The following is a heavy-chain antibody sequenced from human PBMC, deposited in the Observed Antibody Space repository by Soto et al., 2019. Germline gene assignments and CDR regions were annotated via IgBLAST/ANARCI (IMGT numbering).Heavy chain of an antibody. CDR2: IYYSGST. Sequence: SETLSLTCTVSGGSISSYYWSWIRQPPGKGLEWIGYIYYSGSTNYNPSLKSRVTISVDTSKNQFSLKLSSVTAADTAVYYCARGGDIVLMVYTNYFDYWGQGTLVTVSS. D-gene: IGHD2-8*01. CDR1: GGSISSYY. V-gene: IGHV4-59*01. J-gene: IGHJ4*02. CDR3: ARGGDIVLMVYTNYFDY.